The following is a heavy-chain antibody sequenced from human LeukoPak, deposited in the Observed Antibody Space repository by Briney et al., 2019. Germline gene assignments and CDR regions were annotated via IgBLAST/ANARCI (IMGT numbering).Heavy chain of an antibody. D-gene: IGHD3-22*01. Sequence: ASVKVSCKASGYTFTGYYMHWVRQAPGQGLEWMGWINPNSGGTNYAQKFQGRVTMTRDTSISTAYMELSRLRSDDPAVYYCARGPMIVVVIPDYWGQGTLVTVSS. J-gene: IGHJ4*02. CDR3: ARGPMIVVVIPDY. CDR2: INPNSGGT. V-gene: IGHV1-2*02. CDR1: GYTFTGYY.